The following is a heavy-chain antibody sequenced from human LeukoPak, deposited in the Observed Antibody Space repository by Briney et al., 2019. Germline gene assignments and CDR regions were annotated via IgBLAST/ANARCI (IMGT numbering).Heavy chain of an antibody. CDR1: GFTLSSFA. D-gene: IGHD6-19*01. CDR3: AKGYSNGYGA. CDR2: ISGSGASK. J-gene: IGHJ5*02. V-gene: IGHV3-23*01. Sequence: GGSLRLSCTASGFTLSSFAMSWVPQTPRKGLEWGSTISGSGASKSYADVVRGRFTISRDNSRKTLQLQMNSLRAEDTAVYYCAKGYSNGYGAWGQGTLVTVSS.